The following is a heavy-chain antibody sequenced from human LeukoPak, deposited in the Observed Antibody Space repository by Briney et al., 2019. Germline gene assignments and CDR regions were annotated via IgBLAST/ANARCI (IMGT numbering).Heavy chain of an antibody. D-gene: IGHD6-13*01. Sequence: GGFLSLSCAASGFTFSNFALYWVRQAPGKGLEWVTVISSDGSYKYYADSVKGRFTISRDNSKNTVYLQMNSLRDEDTAVYYCARAPPDSWIDNWGQGTLVTVSS. CDR1: GFTFSNFA. CDR2: ISSDGSYK. CDR3: ARAPPDSWIDN. V-gene: IGHV3-30*04. J-gene: IGHJ4*02.